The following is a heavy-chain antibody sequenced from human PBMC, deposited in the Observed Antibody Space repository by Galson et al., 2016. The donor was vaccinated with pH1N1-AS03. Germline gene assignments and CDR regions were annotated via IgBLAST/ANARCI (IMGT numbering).Heavy chain of an antibody. J-gene: IGHJ4*02. D-gene: IGHD2-8*02. Sequence: LRLSCAASGFTFRTFGMHWVRPAPGQGLEWVAVIWNDGSLKKYGDSVKGRFIISKDNSNNTVSLEMSSLRAEDTAVYYCVTGNQNYFDYWGQGTLVTVAS. V-gene: IGHV3-33*01. CDR3: VTGNQNYFDY. CDR1: GFTFRTFG. CDR2: IWNDGSLK.